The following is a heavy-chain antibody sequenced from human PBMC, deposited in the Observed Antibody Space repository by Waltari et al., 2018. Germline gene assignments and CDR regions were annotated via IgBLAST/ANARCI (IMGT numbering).Heavy chain of an antibody. CDR1: GYTFTRSD. J-gene: IGHJ6*02. CDR2: ISAYNGNR. Sequence: QVQLVQSGAEVKKPGASVQVSCKASGYTFTRSDHHWVRRAPGQGLEWMGWISAYNGNRNYAQKLQGRVTMTTDTSTRTAYMELRNLRSDDTAVYYCAREEDYYYYGMDVWGQGTTVNVSS. V-gene: IGHV1-18*01. CDR3: AREEDYYYYGMDV.